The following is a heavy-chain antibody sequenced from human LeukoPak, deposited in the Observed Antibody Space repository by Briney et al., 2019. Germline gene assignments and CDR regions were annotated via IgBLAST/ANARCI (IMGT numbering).Heavy chain of an antibody. D-gene: IGHD6-13*01. Sequence: PGGSLRLSCAASGFTFSSYSMNWVRQAPGKGLEWVSYISSSSSTIYYADSVKGRFTISRDNAKNSLYLQMNSLRAADTAVYSCARARSTTWYKGPKYYMDVWGKGTTVTVSS. J-gene: IGHJ6*03. CDR3: ARARSTTWYKGPKYYMDV. CDR1: GFTFSSYS. CDR2: ISSSSSTI. V-gene: IGHV3-48*01.